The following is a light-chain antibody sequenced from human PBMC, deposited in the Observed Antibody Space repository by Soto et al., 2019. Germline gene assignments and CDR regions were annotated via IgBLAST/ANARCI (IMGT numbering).Light chain of an antibody. J-gene: IGLJ1*01. V-gene: IGLV2-14*03. CDR3: SAYTTSSTLDV. CDR1: SSDVADYKY. CDR2: DVS. Sequence: QSVLTQPASVSGSPGQSITISCTGTSSDVADYKYVSWYQQHPGTAPKLIIYDVSNRPSGVSNRFSGSKSGSTASLTISGLQAEDEADYYCSAYTTSSTLDVFGTGTKLTVL.